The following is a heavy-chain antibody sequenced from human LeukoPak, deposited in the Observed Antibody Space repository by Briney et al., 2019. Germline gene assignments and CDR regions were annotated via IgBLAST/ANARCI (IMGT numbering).Heavy chain of an antibody. CDR3: ARAFPFDDYGDPDAFDI. V-gene: IGHV4-30-4*08. J-gene: IGHJ3*02. CDR2: IYYSGST. Sequence: SQTLSLTCTVSGVSMSSGAFYWSWIRQHPGKGLEWIGNIYYSGSTYFNPSLKSRVTISVDRSKNQFSLKLTSVTAADTAVYYCARAFPFDDYGDPDAFDIWGQGTMVTVSS. CDR1: GVSMSSGAFY. D-gene: IGHD4-17*01.